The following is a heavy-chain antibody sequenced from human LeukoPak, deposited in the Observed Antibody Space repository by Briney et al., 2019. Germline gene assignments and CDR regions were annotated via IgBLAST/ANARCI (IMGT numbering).Heavy chain of an antibody. V-gene: IGHV4-4*07. Sequence: SETLSLTCTVSGGSISSHYWSWIRQPAGKGLEWIGRIYTSGSTNYNPSLKSRVTMSVDTSKNQFSLKLSSVTAADTAVYYCARDDYGGNSRAFDIWGQGTMVTVSS. D-gene: IGHD4-23*01. CDR2: IYTSGST. CDR1: GGSISSHY. CDR3: ARDDYGGNSRAFDI. J-gene: IGHJ3*02.